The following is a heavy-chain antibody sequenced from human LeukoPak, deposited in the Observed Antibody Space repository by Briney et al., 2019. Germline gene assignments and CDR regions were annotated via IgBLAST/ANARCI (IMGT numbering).Heavy chain of an antibody. V-gene: IGHV3-66*01. CDR1: GFTVSTNY. CDR3: VRVDDYGDYPYYFDS. CDR2: IYSGGST. Sequence: GGSLRLSFAASGFTVSTNYMSWVRQAPGKGLEWVSVIYSGGSTYYADSVKGRFTISRDNSKNTVYLQMNSLRAEDTAVYYCVRVDDYGDYPYYFDSWGQGTLVTVSS. J-gene: IGHJ4*02. D-gene: IGHD4-17*01.